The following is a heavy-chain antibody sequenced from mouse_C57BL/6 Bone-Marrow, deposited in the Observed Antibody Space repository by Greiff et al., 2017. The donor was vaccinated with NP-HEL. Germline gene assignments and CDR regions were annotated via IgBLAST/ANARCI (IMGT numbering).Heavy chain of an antibody. CDR3: ARLSWDWFAY. J-gene: IGHJ3*01. Sequence: DVHLVESGGGLVKPGGSLKLSCAASGFTFSSYTMSWVRQTPEKRLEWVATISGGGGNTYYPDSVKGRFTISRDNAKNTLYLQMSSLRSEDTALYYCARLSWDWFAYWGQGTLVTVSA. CDR1: GFTFSSYT. CDR2: ISGGGGNT. V-gene: IGHV5-9*01. D-gene: IGHD4-1*01.